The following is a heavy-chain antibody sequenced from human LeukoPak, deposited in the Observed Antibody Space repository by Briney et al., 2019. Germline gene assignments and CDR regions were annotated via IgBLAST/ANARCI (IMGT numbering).Heavy chain of an antibody. J-gene: IGHJ4*02. V-gene: IGHV4-34*01. CDR2: INHSGST. CDR3: ATQWLAAFDY. Sequence: PSETLSLTCAVYGGSFSGYYWSWIRQPPGKGLEWIGEINHSGSTNYNPSLESRVTISVDTSKNQFSLKLSSVTAADTAVYYCATQWLAAFDYWGQGTLVTVSS. D-gene: IGHD6-19*01. CDR1: GGSFSGYY.